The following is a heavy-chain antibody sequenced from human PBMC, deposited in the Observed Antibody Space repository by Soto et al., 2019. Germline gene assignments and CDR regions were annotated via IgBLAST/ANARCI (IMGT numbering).Heavy chain of an antibody. CDR2: VSPPFRTS. CDR1: GVSFNNNG. CDR3: ARVLYYGSGSYSPYGMDV. V-gene: IGHV1-69*01. J-gene: IGHJ6*02. Sequence: QVQLVPSGAEVKKPGSSVKVSCKTSGVSFNNNGIGWVRQAPGHGLEWMGGVSPPFRTSNYARKFQGRISITADASTGTVNMELSSLTSEDTAQYYCARVLYYGSGSYSPYGMDVGGQGTTVTVSS. D-gene: IGHD3-10*01.